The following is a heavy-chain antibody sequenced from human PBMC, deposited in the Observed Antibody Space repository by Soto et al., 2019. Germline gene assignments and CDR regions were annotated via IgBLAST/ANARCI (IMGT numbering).Heavy chain of an antibody. Sequence: QVQLVQSGAEVKKPGSSVKVSCKASGGTFSSYTISWVRQAPGQGLEWMGRTIPILGIANYAQKFQGRVTITADKSTSTAYMELSSLRSEDTAVYYCARDAMVYYGDYQYYFDYWGQGTLVTVSS. D-gene: IGHD4-17*01. CDR3: ARDAMVYYGDYQYYFDY. J-gene: IGHJ4*02. V-gene: IGHV1-69*08. CDR1: GGTFSSYT. CDR2: TIPILGIA.